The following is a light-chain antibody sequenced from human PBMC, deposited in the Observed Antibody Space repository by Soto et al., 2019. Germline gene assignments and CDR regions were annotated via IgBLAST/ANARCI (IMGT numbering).Light chain of an antibody. CDR3: QQYYSTPYT. CDR2: WAS. CDR1: QSVLYSSNNKNY. Sequence: DIVMTQSPDSLAVSLGERATINCKSSQSVLYSSNNKNYLAWYQQKPGQPPKLLIYWASTRESGVPDRFSGSGSGTALTLTISSLQAEDVAVYYCQQYYSTPYTFGQGTKLEIK. J-gene: IGKJ2*01. V-gene: IGKV4-1*01.